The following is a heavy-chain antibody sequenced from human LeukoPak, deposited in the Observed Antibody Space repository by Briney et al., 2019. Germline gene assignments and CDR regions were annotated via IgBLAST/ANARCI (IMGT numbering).Heavy chain of an antibody. Sequence: GGSLRPSCAASGFTASLYWMTWVRQAPGKGLGWVANIKHDGSDKHYVDSVKGRFTISRDNAKNSVYLQMSSLRAEDTAAYYCARLSVYSSTWLAYYMDVWGKGTTVTVSS. J-gene: IGHJ6*03. CDR2: IKHDGSDK. CDR1: GFTASLYW. D-gene: IGHD6-13*01. CDR3: ARLSVYSSTWLAYYMDV. V-gene: IGHV3-7*01.